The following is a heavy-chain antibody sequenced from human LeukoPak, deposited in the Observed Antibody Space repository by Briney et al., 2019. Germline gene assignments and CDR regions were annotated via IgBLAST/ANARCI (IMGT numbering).Heavy chain of an antibody. V-gene: IGHV4-59*05. J-gene: IGHJ4*02. Sequence: SETLSLTCTVSGGSISSYYWSWIRQPPGKGLEWIGSIYYSGSTYYNPSLKSRVTISVDTSKNQFSLKLSSVTAADTAVYYCASSDSSGYYPFDYWGQGTLVTVSS. CDR1: GGSISSYY. CDR3: ASSDSSGYYPFDY. D-gene: IGHD3-22*01. CDR2: IYYSGST.